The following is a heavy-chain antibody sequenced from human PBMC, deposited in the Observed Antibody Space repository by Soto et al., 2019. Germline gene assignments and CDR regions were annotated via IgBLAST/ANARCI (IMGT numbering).Heavy chain of an antibody. CDR1: GFTVSSNY. CDR3: ARVSAASTFWFDP. CDR2: IYSGGST. Sequence: EVQLVETGGGLIQPGGSLRLSCAASGFTVSSNYMSWVRQAPGKGLEWVSVIYSGGSTYYADSVKGRFTISRDNSKNPLYLQINSLRAEDTAVYYCARVSAASTFWFDPWGQGTLVTVSS. V-gene: IGHV3-53*02. J-gene: IGHJ5*02. D-gene: IGHD6-13*01.